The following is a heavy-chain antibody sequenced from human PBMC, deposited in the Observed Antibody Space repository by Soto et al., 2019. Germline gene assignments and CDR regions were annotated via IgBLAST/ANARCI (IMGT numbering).Heavy chain of an antibody. Sequence: GGSLRLSCAASGFTFSNAWMSWVRQAPGKGLEWVGRIKSKTDGGTTDYAAPVKGRFTISRDDSKNTLYLQMNSLKTEDTAVYYCTTEPYDFWSGYYSPEDAFDIWGQGTMVTVSS. J-gene: IGHJ3*02. CDR1: GFTFSNAW. D-gene: IGHD3-3*01. CDR3: TTEPYDFWSGYYSPEDAFDI. CDR2: IKSKTDGGTT. V-gene: IGHV3-15*01.